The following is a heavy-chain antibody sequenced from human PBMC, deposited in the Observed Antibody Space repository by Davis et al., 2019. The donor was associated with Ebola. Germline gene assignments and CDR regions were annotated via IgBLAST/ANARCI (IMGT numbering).Heavy chain of an antibody. CDR1: GFTFDDYA. D-gene: IGHD1-26*01. V-gene: IGHV3-9*01. Sequence: SLKISCAASGFTFDDYAMHWVRQAPGKGLEWVSGISWNSGSIGYADSVKGRFTISRDNAKNSLYLQMNSLRAEDTAVYYCARQLGGFDYWGQGTLVTVSS. CDR3: ARQLGGFDY. J-gene: IGHJ4*02. CDR2: ISWNSGSI.